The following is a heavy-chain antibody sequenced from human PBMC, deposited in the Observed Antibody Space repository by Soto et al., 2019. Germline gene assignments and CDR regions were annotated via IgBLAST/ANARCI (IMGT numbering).Heavy chain of an antibody. Sequence: ASVKVSCKASGYTFTSYGSSWGRQAPGQGREWMGWISAYNGNTNYAQKLQGRVTMTTDTSTSTAYMELRSLRSDDTAVYYCARVMDNWNDGNWFDPWGQGTLVIVSS. J-gene: IGHJ5*02. V-gene: IGHV1-18*01. CDR2: ISAYNGNT. D-gene: IGHD1-20*01. CDR1: GYTFTSYG. CDR3: ARVMDNWNDGNWFDP.